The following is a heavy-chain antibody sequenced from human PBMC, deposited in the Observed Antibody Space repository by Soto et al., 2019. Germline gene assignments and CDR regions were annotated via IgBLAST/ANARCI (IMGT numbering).Heavy chain of an antibody. Sequence: GASVKVSCKASAGTLNNYAINWVRQAPGQGLEWVGGILPVSAPPDYAQKFQGRVSITADHSTGTVYMELSRLKSDDTAVYFCATDSNYDVSSSFWGQGTLVTVSS. J-gene: IGHJ4*02. CDR2: ILPVSAPP. CDR1: AGTLNNYA. V-gene: IGHV1-69*13. D-gene: IGHD3-3*01. CDR3: ATDSNYDVSSSF.